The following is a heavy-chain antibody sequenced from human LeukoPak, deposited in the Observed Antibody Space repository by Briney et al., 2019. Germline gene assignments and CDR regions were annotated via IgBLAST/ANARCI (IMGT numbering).Heavy chain of an antibody. D-gene: IGHD2-2*01. CDR3: AKLPSRLVVPAARAV. CDR2: ISGSGGST. Sequence: GGSLRLSCAASGFTLSSYAMSWVRQAPGKGLEWVSAISGSGGSTYYADSVKGRFTISRDNSKNTLYLQMNSLRAEDTAVYYCAKLPSRLVVPAARAVWGQGTTVTVSS. J-gene: IGHJ6*02. V-gene: IGHV3-23*01. CDR1: GFTLSSYA.